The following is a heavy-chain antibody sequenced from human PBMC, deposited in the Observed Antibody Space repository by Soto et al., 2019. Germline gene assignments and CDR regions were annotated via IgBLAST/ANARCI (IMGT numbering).Heavy chain of an antibody. V-gene: IGHV1-69*01. CDR1: GGTFSSYA. CDR3: AREDGDDHNRFDP. CDR2: IIPIFGTA. Sequence: QVQLVQSGAEVKKPGSSVKVSCKASGGTFSSYAISWVRQAPGQGLEWMGGIIPIFGTANYAQKFQGRVTITAEQFTSKAYMELSSLRSEDKAVYYWAREDGDDHNRFDPWGQGTLVTVSS. D-gene: IGHD4-17*01. J-gene: IGHJ5*02.